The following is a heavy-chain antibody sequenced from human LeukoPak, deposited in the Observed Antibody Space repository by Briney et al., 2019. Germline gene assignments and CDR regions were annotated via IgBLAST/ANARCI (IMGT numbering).Heavy chain of an antibody. D-gene: IGHD1-1*01. Sequence: AETLSLTCTVSGGSISSYYWSWIRQPPGKGLEWIGYIYYSGSTNYNPSLKSRVTISVDTSKNQFSLKLSSVTAADTAVYYCARDGQLGFDYWGQGTLVTVSS. CDR2: IYYSGST. V-gene: IGHV4-59*01. J-gene: IGHJ4*02. CDR1: GGSISSYY. CDR3: ARDGQLGFDY.